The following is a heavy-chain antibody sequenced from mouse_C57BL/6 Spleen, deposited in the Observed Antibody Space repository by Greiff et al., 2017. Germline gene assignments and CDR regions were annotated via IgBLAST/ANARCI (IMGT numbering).Heavy chain of an antibody. D-gene: IGHD2-1*01. CDR1: GYTFTSYW. CDR2: IDPSDSYT. V-gene: IGHV1-50*01. CDR3: ARGDYGNSAWFAY. J-gene: IGHJ3*01. Sequence: VQLQQPGAELVKPGASVKLSCKASGYTFTSYWMQWVKQRPGQGLEWIGEIDPSDSYTNYNQKFKGKTTLTVDTSSSTAYMQLSSLTSEDSAVYYCARGDYGNSAWFAYWGQGTLVTVSA.